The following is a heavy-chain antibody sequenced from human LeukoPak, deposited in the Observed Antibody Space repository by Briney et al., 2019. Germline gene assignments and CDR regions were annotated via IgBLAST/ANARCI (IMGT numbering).Heavy chain of an antibody. Sequence: ASVKVSCKASGYSFTSYYMHWVRQAPGQGLEWMGIINPSGGSTSYAQKFQGRVTMTRDMSTSTVYMELSSLRSEDTAVYYCARINAPRYYFDYWGQGTLVTVSS. CDR2: INPSGGST. J-gene: IGHJ4*02. V-gene: IGHV1-46*01. CDR1: GYSFTSYY. CDR3: ARINAPRYYFDY.